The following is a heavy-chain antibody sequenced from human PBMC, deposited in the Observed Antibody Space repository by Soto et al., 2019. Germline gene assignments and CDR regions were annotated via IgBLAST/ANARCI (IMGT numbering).Heavy chain of an antibody. V-gene: IGHV4-59*01. CDR3: ARATVATIGHYYYYMDV. CDR1: GGSISSYY. J-gene: IGHJ6*03. CDR2: IYYSGST. Sequence: SETLSLTCTVSGGSISSYYWSWIRQPPGKGLEWIGYIYYSGSTNYNPSLKSRVTISVDTSKNQFSLKLSSVTAADTAVYYCARATVATIGHYYYYMDVWGRGTTVTVSS. D-gene: IGHD5-12*01.